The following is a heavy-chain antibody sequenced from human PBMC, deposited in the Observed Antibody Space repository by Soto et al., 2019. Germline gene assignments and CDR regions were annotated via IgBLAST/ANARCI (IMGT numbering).Heavy chain of an antibody. CDR3: ARVSPTFGPHPYYMYV. CDR1: GFTFSDYY. J-gene: IGHJ6*03. V-gene: IGHV3-11*01. Sequence: GGSLRLSCAASGFTFSDYYMSWIRQAPGKGLEWVSYIRSSGSTIYYADSVKGRFTISRDNAKNSLYLQMNSLRAEDTAVYYCARVSPTFGPHPYYMYVWGKGTTVTVSS. D-gene: IGHD3-3*01. CDR2: IRSSGSTI.